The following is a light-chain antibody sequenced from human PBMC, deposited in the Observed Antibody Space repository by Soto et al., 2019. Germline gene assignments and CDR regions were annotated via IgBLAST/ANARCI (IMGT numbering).Light chain of an antibody. J-gene: IGLJ1*01. CDR2: KVS. CDR1: SSDIGGDYDY. Sequence: VLTQPASVSGSPGQSITISCTGTSSDIGGDYDYVSWYQQHPGKAPKLLIYKVSNRPSGVSYRFSASKSGNTASLTISGLQAEDEADYYCSSYSISSSTSYVFGTGTKVTVL. V-gene: IGLV2-14*01. CDR3: SSYSISSSTSYV.